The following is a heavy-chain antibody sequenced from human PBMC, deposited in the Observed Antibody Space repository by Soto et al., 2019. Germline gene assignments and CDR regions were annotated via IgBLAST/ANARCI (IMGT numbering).Heavy chain of an antibody. CDR2: ISSSSITT. J-gene: IGHJ4*02. Sequence: VQLMEAGGGLVRPGGSLRLSCAASGFSFGDFYMNWVRLAPGRGLEWVSFISSSSITTYYADSVRGRFTTSRDNAQKTLYLHMNNLRADDTAVYFCAMETPYDIVPGYSKMYMDSWGPGTQVTV. CDR1: GFSFGDFY. CDR3: AMETPYDIVPGYSKMYMDS. V-gene: IGHV3-11*01. D-gene: IGHD3-9*01.